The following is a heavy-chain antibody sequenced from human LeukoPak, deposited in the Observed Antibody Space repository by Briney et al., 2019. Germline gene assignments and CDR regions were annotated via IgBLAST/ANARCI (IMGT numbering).Heavy chain of an antibody. J-gene: IGHJ4*02. Sequence: SETLSLTCTVSGGSISSYYWSWIRQPPGKGLEWIGYIYYSGSTNYNPSLKSRVTISVDTSKNQFSLKLSSVTAADTAVYYCARLPYYYDSSGYFYPRNFDYWGQGTLVTVSS. CDR2: IYYSGST. CDR3: ARLPYYYDSSGYFYPRNFDY. CDR1: GGSISSYY. D-gene: IGHD3-22*01. V-gene: IGHV4-59*01.